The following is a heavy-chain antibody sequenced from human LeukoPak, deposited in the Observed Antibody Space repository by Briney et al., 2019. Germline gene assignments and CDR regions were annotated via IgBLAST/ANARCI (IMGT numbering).Heavy chain of an antibody. Sequence: ASVKVSCKASGYTFTSYAMHWVRQAPGQRLEWMGWINAGNGNTKYSQKFQGRVTITRDTSASTAHMELSSLRSEDTAVYYCARDIGVITSHNWFDPWGQGTLVTVSS. CDR2: INAGNGNT. D-gene: IGHD3-22*01. CDR3: ARDIGVITSHNWFDP. J-gene: IGHJ5*02. CDR1: GYTFTSYA. V-gene: IGHV1-3*01.